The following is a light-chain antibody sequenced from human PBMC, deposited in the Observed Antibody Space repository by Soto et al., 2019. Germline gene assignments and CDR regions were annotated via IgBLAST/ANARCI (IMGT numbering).Light chain of an antibody. CDR1: QSLVHRDGNTY. V-gene: IGKV2-24*01. Sequence: DIVMTQTPLSSLVTLGQPASISCTSSQSLVHRDGNTYSRWFQQRPGQPPRLLIYKISNRFSGVXDXXSGSGAGTDFTLKIDRVEAEDVGVYYCMQGTQVPSTFGQGTRLEIK. J-gene: IGKJ2*01. CDR3: MQGTQVPST. CDR2: KIS.